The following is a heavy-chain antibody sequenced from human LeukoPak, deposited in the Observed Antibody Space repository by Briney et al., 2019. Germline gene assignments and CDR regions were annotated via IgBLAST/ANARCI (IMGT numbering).Heavy chain of an antibody. J-gene: IGHJ3*02. CDR2: IKQDGSEK. CDR1: GFTFSTYW. V-gene: IGHV3-7*01. CDR3: RGPGSSGWWGVDAFDI. D-gene: IGHD6-19*01. Sequence: PGGSLRLSCAASGFTFSTYWMSWVRQAPGKGLEWVANIKQDGSEKYYVDSVKGRFTISRDNAKNSLYLQMNSLRAEDTAVYYCRGPGSSGWWGVDAFDIWGQGTMVTVSS.